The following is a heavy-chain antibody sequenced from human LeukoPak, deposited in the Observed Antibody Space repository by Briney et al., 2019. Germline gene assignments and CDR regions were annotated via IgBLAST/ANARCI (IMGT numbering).Heavy chain of an antibody. CDR2: ISATRNS. CDR3: ARQSGGSYVFFDY. D-gene: IGHD3-22*01. CDR1: VGSLSTYY. J-gene: IGHJ4*02. Sequence: PSETLSLTCTVSVGSLSTYYWSWIRQPARKELAGIGRISATRNSNYNPSIKSRVTISVDKSKDQFSLKLTSVTAADTAVYFCARQSGGSYVFFDYWGRGTLVTVSS. V-gene: IGHV4-4*07.